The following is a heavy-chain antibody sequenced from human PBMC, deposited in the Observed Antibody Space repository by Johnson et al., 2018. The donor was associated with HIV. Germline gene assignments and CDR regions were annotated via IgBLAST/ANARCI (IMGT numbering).Heavy chain of an antibody. V-gene: IGHV3-53*01. CDR1: GFTVSSNY. CDR2: IYSGGST. Sequence: VLLVESGGGLIQPGGSLRLSCAASGFTVSSNYMSWVRQAPGKGLEWVSVIYSGGSTYYADSVQGRFTISRDNSKNTLYLQMNSLRAEDTAVYYCWRARGRVTFDILGQGTMVTVSS. D-gene: IGHD2-21*01. CDR3: WRARGRVTFDI. J-gene: IGHJ3*02.